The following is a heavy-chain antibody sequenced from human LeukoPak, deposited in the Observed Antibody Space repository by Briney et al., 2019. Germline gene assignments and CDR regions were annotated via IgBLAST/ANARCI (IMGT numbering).Heavy chain of an antibody. CDR1: GGSISSYY. D-gene: IGHD6-19*01. J-gene: IGHJ4*02. CDR3: ARVKSSGFYFDY. CDR2: IYYSGST. Sequence: PSETLSLTCTVSGGSISSYYWSWIRQPPGKGLEWIGYIYYSGSTNYNPSLKSRVTISVDTSKNQFSLKLSPVTAADTAVYYCARVKSSGFYFDYWGQGTLVTVSS. V-gene: IGHV4-59*01.